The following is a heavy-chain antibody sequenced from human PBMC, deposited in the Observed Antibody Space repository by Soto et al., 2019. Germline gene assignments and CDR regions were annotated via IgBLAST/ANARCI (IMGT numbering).Heavy chain of an antibody. CDR2: IYCSGST. V-gene: IGHV4-39*01. J-gene: IGHJ4*02. Sequence: QLQLQESGPGLVKPSETLSLTCTVSGGSISSSSYYWGWIRQPPGKGLEWIGSIYCSGSTYYNPSLKSRVLISVDTSKNQFSLKLSSVTAADTAVYYCASPPFADSSGPISDYWGQGTLVTVCS. D-gene: IGHD3-22*01. CDR1: GGSISSSSYY. CDR3: ASPPFADSSGPISDY.